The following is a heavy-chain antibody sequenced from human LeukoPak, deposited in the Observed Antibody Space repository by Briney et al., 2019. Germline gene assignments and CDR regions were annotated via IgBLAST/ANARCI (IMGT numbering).Heavy chain of an antibody. CDR3: ARDRDLYYDSSGLDI. CDR2: ISAYNGNT. Sequence: ASVKVSCKASGYTFTSYGISWVRQAPGQGLEWMGWISAYNGNTNYAQKLQGRVTMTTDTSTSTAYMELRSLRSDDTAVYYCARDRDLYYDSSGLDIWGQGTMVTVSS. J-gene: IGHJ3*02. D-gene: IGHD3-22*01. V-gene: IGHV1-18*01. CDR1: GYTFTSYG.